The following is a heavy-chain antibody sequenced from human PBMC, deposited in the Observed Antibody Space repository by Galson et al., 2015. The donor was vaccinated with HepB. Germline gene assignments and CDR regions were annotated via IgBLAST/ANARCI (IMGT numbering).Heavy chain of an antibody. CDR2: IFPDDSDT. Sequence: QSGAEVKKPGESLKISCKGSGYGFTNYWIAWVRQMPGKGLEWMGIIFPDDSDTAYSPSFRGQVTISADKSINTAYLQWSSLKASDTAMYYCARRGIRGATDAFDIWGQGTMVTVSS. CDR3: ARRGIRGATDAFDI. V-gene: IGHV5-51*01. CDR1: GYGFTNYW. D-gene: IGHD3-10*01. J-gene: IGHJ3*02.